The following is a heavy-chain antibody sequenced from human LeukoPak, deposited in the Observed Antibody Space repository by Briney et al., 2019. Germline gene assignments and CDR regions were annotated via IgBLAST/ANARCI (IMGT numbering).Heavy chain of an antibody. D-gene: IGHD3-10*01. J-gene: IGHJ4*02. CDR2: LKSRGSGETA. CDR3: SWERDASFGRRLEY. V-gene: IGHV3-15*01. CDR1: GFTFNAAW. Sequence: GGSLRLSCTVSGFTFNAAWMSWVRLAPGKGLQWVGRLKSRGSGETADYSAPVKGRFTVSRDDSQNTLYLQMNSLEVEDTAVYFCSWERDASFGRRLEYWGQGTLVTVAS.